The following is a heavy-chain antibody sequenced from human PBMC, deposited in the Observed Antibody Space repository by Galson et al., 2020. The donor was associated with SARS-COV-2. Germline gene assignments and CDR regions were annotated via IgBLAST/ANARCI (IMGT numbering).Heavy chain of an antibody. D-gene: IGHD3-3*01. CDR2: INYSGST. J-gene: IGHJ4*02. V-gene: IGHV4-39*07. CDR1: GGSVSNRNYY. Sequence: SETLSLTFTVSGGSVSNRNYYWGWIRQPPGKGLEWIGSINYSGSTYYKSSLKSRVIISVDTSKNQFSLKLTSVTAADTAMYYCARGHFGVVIFPDYWGQGTLVTVFS. CDR3: ARGHFGVVIFPDY.